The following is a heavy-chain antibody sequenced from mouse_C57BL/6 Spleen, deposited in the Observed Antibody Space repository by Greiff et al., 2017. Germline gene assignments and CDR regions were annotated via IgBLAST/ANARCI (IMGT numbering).Heavy chain of an antibody. CDR3: ARRDDGYYGSYWYFDV. D-gene: IGHD2-3*01. Sequence: QVQLQQPGAELVKPGASVKLSCKASGYTFTSYWMHWVKQRPGQGLEWIGMIHPNSGSTNYNEKFKSKATLTVDKSSSTAYMQLSSLTSEDSAVYYCARRDDGYYGSYWYFDVWGTGTTVTVSS. CDR2: IHPNSGST. CDR1: GYTFTSYW. J-gene: IGHJ1*03. V-gene: IGHV1-64*01.